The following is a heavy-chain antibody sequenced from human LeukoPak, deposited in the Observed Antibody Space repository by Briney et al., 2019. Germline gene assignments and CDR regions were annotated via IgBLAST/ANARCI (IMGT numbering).Heavy chain of an antibody. J-gene: IGHJ4*02. CDR3: ARLYGGNLDIDY. Sequence: ASVKVSCKASGYTFTGYYMHWVRQAPGPGLERMGWINPNTGGTDYAQKFQGRVTMTRDTSINTAHMELSRLRSDDTAVYYCARLYGGNLDIDYWGQGTLVTVSS. CDR2: INPNTGGT. V-gene: IGHV1-2*02. CDR1: GYTFTGYY. D-gene: IGHD4-23*01.